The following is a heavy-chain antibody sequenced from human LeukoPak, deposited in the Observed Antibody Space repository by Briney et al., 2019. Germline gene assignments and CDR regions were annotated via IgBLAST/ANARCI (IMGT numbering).Heavy chain of an antibody. CDR1: GGSISSSSYY. J-gene: IGHJ4*02. D-gene: IGHD5-18*01. CDR2: IYYSGST. Sequence: SETLSLTCTVSGGSISSSSYYWGWIRQPPGKGLEWIGSIYYSGSTYYNPSLKSRVTISVDTSKNQFSLKLSSVTAADTAVYHCASRRGYSYGWSYWGQGTLVTVSS. CDR3: ASRRGYSYGWSY. V-gene: IGHV4-39*01.